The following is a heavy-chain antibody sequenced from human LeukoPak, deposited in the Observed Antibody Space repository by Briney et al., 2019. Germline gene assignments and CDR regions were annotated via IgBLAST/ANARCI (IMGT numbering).Heavy chain of an antibody. V-gene: IGHV3-9*01. Sequence: PGGSLRLSCAASGFTFDDYAMHWVRQAPGKGLEWVSGISWNSGSTSYADSVKGRFTISRDNSKNTLYLQMNSLRAEDTAVYYCAKGVRGDPRFFGMDVWGQGTTVTVSS. CDR2: ISWNSGST. CDR3: AKGVRGDPRFFGMDV. J-gene: IGHJ6*02. CDR1: GFTFDDYA. D-gene: IGHD4-17*01.